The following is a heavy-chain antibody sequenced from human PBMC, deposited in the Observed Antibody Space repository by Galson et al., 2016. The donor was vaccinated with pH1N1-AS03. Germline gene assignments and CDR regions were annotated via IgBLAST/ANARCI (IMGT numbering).Heavy chain of an antibody. J-gene: IGHJ6*02. CDR1: GFTFSRHA. V-gene: IGHV3-30*04. CDR2: ISYDGSDR. Sequence: SLRLSCAASGFTFSRHAMHWVRQAPGKGLEWLAVISYDGSDRYYADSVKGRFTISRDNSKNTVYLQMNSLRGDDTAVYFCASRGGLSGASAVYGMDVWGRGTAVTVSS. D-gene: IGHD1-26*01. CDR3: ASRGGLSGASAVYGMDV.